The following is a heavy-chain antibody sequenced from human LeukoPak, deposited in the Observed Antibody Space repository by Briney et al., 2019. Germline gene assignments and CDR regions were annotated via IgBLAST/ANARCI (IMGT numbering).Heavy chain of an antibody. CDR1: GFTFSSYS. J-gene: IGHJ4*02. CDR3: ARSAGDY. Sequence: GGSLRLSCAASGFTFSSYSMNWVRQAPGQGLEWVSSISSSSSYIYYADSLKGRFTISRDNAKNSLYLQMNSLRAEETAVYYCARSAGDYWGQGTLVTVSS. V-gene: IGHV3-21*01. CDR2: ISSSSSYI.